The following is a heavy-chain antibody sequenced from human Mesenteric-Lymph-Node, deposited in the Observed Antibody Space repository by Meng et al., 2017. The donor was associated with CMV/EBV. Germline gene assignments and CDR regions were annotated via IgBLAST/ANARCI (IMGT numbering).Heavy chain of an antibody. Sequence: YTFTDYYMHWVRQAPGQGLEWMGRINPNSGGTNYAQKFQGRVTMTRDTSISTAYTELSRLRSDDTAVYYCATERRRGSGSYYNEVDYWGQGTLVTVSS. J-gene: IGHJ4*02. CDR1: YTFTDYY. V-gene: IGHV1-2*06. D-gene: IGHD3-10*01. CDR3: ATERRRGSGSYYNEVDY. CDR2: INPNSGGT.